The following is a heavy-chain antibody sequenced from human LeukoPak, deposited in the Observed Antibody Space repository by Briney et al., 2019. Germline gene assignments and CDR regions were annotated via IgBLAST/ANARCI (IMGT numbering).Heavy chain of an antibody. J-gene: IGHJ4*02. Sequence: SGPTLVNPTQTLTLTCTFSGFSLSTSGMCVSWIRQPPGKGLEWIGYIYYRGSTNYNPSLKSRVTISVDTSKNQFSLKLSSVTAADTAVYYCARLSGYSSGHYYSDYWGQGTLVTVSS. CDR2: IYYRGST. V-gene: IGHV4-61*08. CDR1: GFSLSTSGMC. CDR3: ARLSGYSSGHYYSDY. D-gene: IGHD3-22*01.